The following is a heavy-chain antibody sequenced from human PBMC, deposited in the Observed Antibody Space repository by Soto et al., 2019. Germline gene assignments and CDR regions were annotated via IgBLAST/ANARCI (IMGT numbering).Heavy chain of an antibody. D-gene: IGHD6-19*01. J-gene: IGHJ2*01. Sequence: EVQLVESGGGLVQPGGSLRLSCAASGFTVSSNYMSWVRQAPGKGLEWVSVIYSGGSTYYADSVKGRFTISRDNSKNTLYRQMNSLRAEDTAVYYCARDAEQWLVGWYFDLWVRGNLVAVSS. V-gene: IGHV3-66*01. CDR2: IYSGGST. CDR3: ARDAEQWLVGWYFDL. CDR1: GFTVSSNY.